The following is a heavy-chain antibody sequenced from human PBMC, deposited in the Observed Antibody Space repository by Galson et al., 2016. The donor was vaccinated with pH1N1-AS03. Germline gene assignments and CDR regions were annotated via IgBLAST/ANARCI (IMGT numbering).Heavy chain of an antibody. V-gene: IGHV4-30-2*06. Sequence: TLSLTCAVSGDSIKSDTHSWNWIRQSPGKALEWLGYIYSSGVTESNPSLRSRVSITIDTSKNEFSLKMTSVTAADTAVYYCARGPPFSPWGQGTLVTVSS. CDR1: GDSIKSDTHS. J-gene: IGHJ1*01. CDR2: IYSSGVT. CDR3: ARGPPFSP.